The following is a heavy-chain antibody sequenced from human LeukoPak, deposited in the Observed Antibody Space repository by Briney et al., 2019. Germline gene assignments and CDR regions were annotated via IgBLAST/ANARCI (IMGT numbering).Heavy chain of an antibody. CDR3: ARVSYYYDSSGYYYMFDY. CDR1: GGSFSGYY. D-gene: IGHD3-22*01. CDR2: INHSGST. J-gene: IGHJ4*02. V-gene: IGHV4-34*01. Sequence: SETLSLTCAVYGGSFSGYYWSWIRQPPGKGLEWIGEINHSGSTNYNPSLKSRVTISVDTSKNQFSLKLSSVTAADTAVYYCARVSYYYDSSGYYYMFDYWGQGTLVTVSS.